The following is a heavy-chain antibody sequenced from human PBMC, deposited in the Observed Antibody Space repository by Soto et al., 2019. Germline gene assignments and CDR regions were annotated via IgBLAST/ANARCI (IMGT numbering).Heavy chain of an antibody. CDR3: ARQGGGTRNDY. D-gene: IGHD2-15*01. CDR2: IYYSGST. Sequence: QLQLQESGPGLVKPSETLSLTCTVSGGSISSSSYYWGWIRQPPGKGLEWIGSIYYSGSTYYNPSLKSRVTISVDTSKNEFPLKLSSVTAADTAVYYCARQGGGTRNDYWGQGTLVTVSS. V-gene: IGHV4-39*01. J-gene: IGHJ4*02. CDR1: GGSISSSSYY.